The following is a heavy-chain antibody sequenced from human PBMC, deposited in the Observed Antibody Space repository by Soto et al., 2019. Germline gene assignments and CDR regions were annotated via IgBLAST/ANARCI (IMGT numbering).Heavy chain of an antibody. J-gene: IGHJ6*02. D-gene: IGHD2-15*01. CDR1: GGTFSSYA. CDR2: IIPIFRTA. Sequence: QVQLVQSGAEVKKPGSSVKVSCKASGGTFSSYAISWVRQAPGQGLEWMGGIIPIFRTADYAQKFQGRVTIPADESTSTAYMELSSLRAEDTAVYYCASVETQRYYYGMDVWGQGSTVTVSS. CDR3: ASVETQRYYYGMDV. V-gene: IGHV1-69*12.